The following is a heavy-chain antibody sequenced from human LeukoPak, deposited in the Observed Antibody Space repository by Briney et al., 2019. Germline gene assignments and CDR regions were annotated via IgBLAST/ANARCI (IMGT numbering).Heavy chain of an antibody. J-gene: IGHJ4*02. CDR1: GFTFSSYA. CDR3: ARDTNPYTMIVVVDY. Sequence: GGSLRLSCAASGFTFSSYAMHWVRQAPGKGLEWVAVISYDGSNKYHADSVKGRFTISRDNSKNTLYLQMNSLRAEDTAVYYCARDTNPYTMIVVVDYWGQGTLVTVSS. D-gene: IGHD3-22*01. CDR2: ISYDGSNK. V-gene: IGHV3-30*04.